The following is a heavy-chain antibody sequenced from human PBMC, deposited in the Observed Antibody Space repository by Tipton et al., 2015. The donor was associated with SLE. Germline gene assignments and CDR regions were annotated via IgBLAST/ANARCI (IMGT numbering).Heavy chain of an antibody. CDR3: ARHYAFTFDY. V-gene: IGHV4-59*08. D-gene: IGHD2-2*01. J-gene: IGHJ4*02. CDR1: GVSISSYY. Sequence: TLSLTCTVSGVSISSYYWSWIRQPPGKGLEWIAFIFYSGTTRYNPSLKSRVTISGDTSKNHLSLKLSSVTAADTAVYYCARHYAFTFDYWGQGTLVTVSS. CDR2: IFYSGTT.